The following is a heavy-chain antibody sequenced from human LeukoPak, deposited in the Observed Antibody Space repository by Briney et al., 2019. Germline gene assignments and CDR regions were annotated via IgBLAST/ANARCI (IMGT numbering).Heavy chain of an antibody. CDR2: IYPGDSDT. J-gene: IGHJ4*02. Sequence: GESLKISCKGSGYSFTTYWIVWVRQPPWKGLEWMGIIYPGDSDTRYSPSFQGQVTISADKSISTAYLQWSSLKASDTAIYYCARHSYYGTGSYFEFWGQGILVTVSS. CDR3: ARHSYYGTGSYFEF. V-gene: IGHV5-51*01. D-gene: IGHD3-10*01. CDR1: GYSFTTYW.